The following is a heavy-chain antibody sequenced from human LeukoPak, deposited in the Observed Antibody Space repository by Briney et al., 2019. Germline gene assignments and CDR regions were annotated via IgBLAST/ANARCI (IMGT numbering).Heavy chain of an antibody. J-gene: IGHJ4*02. D-gene: IGHD3-9*01. CDR1: GYTFTSYY. CDR2: INPSGGST. V-gene: IGHV1-46*01. Sequence: ASVKVSCKASGYTFTSYYMHWVRQAPGQGLEWMGIINPSGGSTTYAQKFQGRVTMTRDTSTSTVYMELSSLRSEDTAVYYCARDTLTGYPMNLLDYWGQGTLVTVSS. CDR3: ARDTLTGYPMNLLDY.